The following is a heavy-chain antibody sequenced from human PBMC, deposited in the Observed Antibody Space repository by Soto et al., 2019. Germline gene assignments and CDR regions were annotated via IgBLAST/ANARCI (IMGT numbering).Heavy chain of an antibody. CDR2: MYYNGNI. CDR1: GGSISKYY. J-gene: IGHJ5*02. Sequence: SETLSLTCNVSGGSISKYYWTWVRQSPEKGLEWIGYMYYNGNINYNRSLKSRVSISIDTAKNQFSLTLKSVTAADTAVYYCASGGNWFDPWGQGVLVTVSS. V-gene: IGHV4-59*01. D-gene: IGHD3-16*01. CDR3: ASGGNWFDP.